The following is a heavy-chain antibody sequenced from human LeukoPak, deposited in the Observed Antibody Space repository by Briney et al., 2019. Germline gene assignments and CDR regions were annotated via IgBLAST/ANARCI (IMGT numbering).Heavy chain of an antibody. CDR2: INGSGVST. V-gene: IGHV3-23*01. J-gene: IGHJ4*02. D-gene: IGHD6-19*01. CDR1: GLTLSTNA. Sequence: GGSLRLSGLTSGLTLSTNAMSWVRQAPGKGLEWVSGINGSGVSTYYADSVKGRFTISRDNSRNSLYLQMNSLRAEDTAVYYCAKSLDAQAVADPFDYWGQGTLVTVSS. CDR3: AKSLDAQAVADPFDY.